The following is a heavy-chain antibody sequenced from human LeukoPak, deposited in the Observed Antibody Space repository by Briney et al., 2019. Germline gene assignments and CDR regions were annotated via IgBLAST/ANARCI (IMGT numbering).Heavy chain of an antibody. J-gene: IGHJ6*04. V-gene: IGHV4-38-2*02. CDR1: GYSISSGYY. CDR2: IYHSGST. Sequence: SETLSLTCAVSGYSISSGYYWGWIRQPPGKGLEWIGSIYHSGSTYYNPSLKSRVTISGDTSKNQFSLKLSSVTAADTAVYYCAREDMVRGVIIYYYGMDVWGKGTTVTVSS. CDR3: AREDMVRGVIIYYYGMDV. D-gene: IGHD3-10*01.